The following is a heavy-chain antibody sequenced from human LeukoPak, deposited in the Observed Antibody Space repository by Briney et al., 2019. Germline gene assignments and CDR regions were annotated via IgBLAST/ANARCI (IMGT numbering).Heavy chain of an antibody. Sequence: GRSLRLSCAASGFTFSSYAMSWVRQAPGKGLEWVSAISGSGGSTYYADSVKGRFTISRDNSKNTLYVQVNSLGTEDTAAYYCAKGSYYDSSGSFYFDYWGQGTLVTVSS. V-gene: IGHV3-23*01. CDR2: ISGSGGST. J-gene: IGHJ4*02. CDR3: AKGSYYDSSGSFYFDY. D-gene: IGHD3-22*01. CDR1: GFTFSSYA.